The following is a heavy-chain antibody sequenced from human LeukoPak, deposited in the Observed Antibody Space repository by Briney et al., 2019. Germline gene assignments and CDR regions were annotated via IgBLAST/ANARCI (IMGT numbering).Heavy chain of an antibody. D-gene: IGHD4-17*01. V-gene: IGHV1-69*01. Sequence: SVKVSCKASGGTFSSYAISWVRQAPGQGLEWMGGIIPIFGTANYAQKFQGRVTITADESTSTAYMELSSLRSEDTAVYYCARDHDYGDYGDAFDIWGQGTMVTVSS. CDR1: GGTFSSYA. J-gene: IGHJ3*02. CDR2: IIPIFGTA. CDR3: ARDHDYGDYGDAFDI.